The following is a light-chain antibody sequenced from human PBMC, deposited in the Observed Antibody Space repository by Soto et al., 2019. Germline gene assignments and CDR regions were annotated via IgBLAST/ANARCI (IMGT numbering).Light chain of an antibody. V-gene: IGKV3-20*01. Sequence: ETVLTQSPGALSLNTRETASLSCRVSQSVSTTYLAWYQQKPGQAPRLLIYGASSRATGIPDRFSGSGSGTDFTLTISRLEPDDFVVYYCQLYGGSRGTWTFGQGTKVDIK. CDR2: GAS. J-gene: IGKJ1*01. CDR3: QLYGGSRGTWT. CDR1: QSVSTTY.